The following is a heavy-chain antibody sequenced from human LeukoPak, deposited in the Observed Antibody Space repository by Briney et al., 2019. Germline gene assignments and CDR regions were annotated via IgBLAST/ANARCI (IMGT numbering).Heavy chain of an antibody. CDR2: IYPRDGST. CDR3: ARDQEGFDY. V-gene: IGHV1-46*01. CDR1: GGTFSSYA. Sequence: ASVKVSCKASGGTFSSYAISWVRQAPGQGLEWMGMIYPRDGSTSYAQNFQGRVTVTRDTSTTTVHMELRGLRSEDAAVYYCARDQEGFDYWGQGTVVTVSS. J-gene: IGHJ4*02.